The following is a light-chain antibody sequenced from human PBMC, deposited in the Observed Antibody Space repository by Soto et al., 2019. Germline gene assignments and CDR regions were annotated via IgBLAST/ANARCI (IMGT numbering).Light chain of an antibody. CDR3: QQRVSLPLT. V-gene: IGKV3-11*01. Sequence: EIVLTQSPATLSLSPGESATLSCRASQSVSSYLAWYQQKPGQAPRLLIYDASNRATGIPARFSGSGSGTAFTLTITSLEPEDFAVYYWQQRVSLPLTFGHGTKVEIK. CDR1: QSVSSY. J-gene: IGKJ1*01. CDR2: DAS.